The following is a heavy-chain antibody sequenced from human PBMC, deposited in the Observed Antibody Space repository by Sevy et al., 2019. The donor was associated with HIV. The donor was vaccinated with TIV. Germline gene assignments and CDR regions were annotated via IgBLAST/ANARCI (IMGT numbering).Heavy chain of an antibody. CDR2: ISSSSSYI. CDR1: GFTFSSYS. D-gene: IGHD1-20*01. J-gene: IGHJ4*02. Sequence: GSLRLSCAASGFTFSSYSMNWVRQAPGKGLEWVSSISSSSSYIYYADSVKGRFTISRDNAKNSVYLQMNSLRAEDTAVYYCARAEGPYTQFDYWGQGTLVTVSS. V-gene: IGHV3-21*01. CDR3: ARAEGPYTQFDY.